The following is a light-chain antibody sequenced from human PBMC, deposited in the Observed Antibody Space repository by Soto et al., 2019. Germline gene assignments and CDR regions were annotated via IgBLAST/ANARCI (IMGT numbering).Light chain of an antibody. V-gene: IGKV1-9*01. CDR3: QQFKSLPIT. CDR2: SAS. J-gene: IGKJ4*01. Sequence: IQVTQSPSSLSASVGDRVTITCRASQGINSHLAWYQQKPGQAPKVLIHSASTLGSGVPSRFSGSGSGTDFTLTIGSLQPEDFATYYCQQFKSLPITFGGGTRVEIK. CDR1: QGINSH.